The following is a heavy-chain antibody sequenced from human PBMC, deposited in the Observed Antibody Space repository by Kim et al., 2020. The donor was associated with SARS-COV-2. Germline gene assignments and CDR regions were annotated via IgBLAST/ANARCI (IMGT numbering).Heavy chain of an antibody. CDR1: GFTFSSYA. CDR2: ISGSGGST. J-gene: IGHJ5*02. D-gene: IGHD2-2*01. Sequence: GGSLRLSCAASGFTFSSYAMSWVRQAPGKGLEWVSAISGSGGSTYYADSVKGRFTISRDNSKNTLYLQMNSLRAEDTAVYYCAKGRYCSSTSCYPARVDWFDPWGQGTLVTVSS. CDR3: AKGRYCSSTSCYPARVDWFDP. V-gene: IGHV3-23*01.